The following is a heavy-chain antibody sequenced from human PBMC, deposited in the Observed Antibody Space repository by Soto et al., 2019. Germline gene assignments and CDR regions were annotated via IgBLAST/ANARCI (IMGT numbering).Heavy chain of an antibody. V-gene: IGHV1-69*04. CDR3: ARDFRRGGPPAGPSAFDI. J-gene: IGHJ3*02. CDR2: IIPILGIA. D-gene: IGHD6-13*01. CDR1: GGTFSSYT. Sequence: SVKVSCKASGGTFSSYTISWVRQAPGQGLEWMGRIIPILGIANYAQKFQGRVTITADKSTSTAYMELSSLRSEDTAVYYCARDFRRGGPPAGPSAFDIWGQGTMVTVSS.